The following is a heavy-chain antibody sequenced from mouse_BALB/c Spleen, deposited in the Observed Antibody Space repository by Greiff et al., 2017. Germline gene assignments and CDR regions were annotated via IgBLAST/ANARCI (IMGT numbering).Heavy chain of an antibody. Sequence: EVQLQQSGGGLVKPGGSLKLSCAASGFTFSSYAMSWVRQTPEKRLEWVASISSGGSTYYPDSVKGRFTISRDNARNILYLQMSSLRSEDTAMYYCARGGGNDWYFDVWGAGTTVTVSS. CDR2: ISSGGST. D-gene: IGHD2-1*01. CDR3: ARGGGNDWYFDV. CDR1: GFTFSSYA. J-gene: IGHJ1*01. V-gene: IGHV5-6-5*01.